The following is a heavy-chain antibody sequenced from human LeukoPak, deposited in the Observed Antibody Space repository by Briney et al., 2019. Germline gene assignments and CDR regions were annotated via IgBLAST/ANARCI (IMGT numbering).Heavy chain of an antibody. CDR3: ARDQNYYGSGSHYNVDY. D-gene: IGHD3-10*01. J-gene: IGHJ4*02. V-gene: IGHV1-2*02. CDR2: INPKNGGT. CDR1: AYTFTDYY. Sequence: GASVNVSCKASAYTFTDYYIHWVRQAPGQGREWMGWINPKNGGTDYAQNFQGRVTMTRDTSISTAYMELSRLRSDDTAVYYCARDQNYYGSGSHYNVDYWGRGTLVTVSS.